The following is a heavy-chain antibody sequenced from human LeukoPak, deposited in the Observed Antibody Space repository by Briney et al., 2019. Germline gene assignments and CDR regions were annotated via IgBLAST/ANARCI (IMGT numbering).Heavy chain of an antibody. CDR1: GFSLSSNW. CDR2: ISGDGRTP. Sequence: GGSLRLSCVGAGFSLSSNWTYCVRQPPGKGLEWVSRISGDGRTPHYAGSVQGRFTVSRDNAKSTLYLQMNTLRAEYTAVYYCSREEAKVPPTMGTYYFYYMDVWGKGTSVTVSS. V-gene: IGHV3-74*01. CDR3: SREEAKVPPTMGTYYFYYMDV. D-gene: IGHD3-10*01. J-gene: IGHJ6*03.